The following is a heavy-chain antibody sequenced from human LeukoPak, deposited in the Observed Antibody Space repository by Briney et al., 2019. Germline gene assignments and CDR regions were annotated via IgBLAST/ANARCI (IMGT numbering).Heavy chain of an antibody. D-gene: IGHD5-18*01. Sequence: GGSLRLSCAASALTVSTNCMTWVRQAPGKWLEWVSTIYSGGTTYYADSVMGRFTISRHNSRNTLYLQMNSLRAEDTAVYYCARVDTVMAYYFDLWGQGTLVTVSS. CDR3: ARVDTVMAYYFDL. J-gene: IGHJ4*02. CDR1: ALTVSTNC. CDR2: IYSGGTT. V-gene: IGHV3-53*04.